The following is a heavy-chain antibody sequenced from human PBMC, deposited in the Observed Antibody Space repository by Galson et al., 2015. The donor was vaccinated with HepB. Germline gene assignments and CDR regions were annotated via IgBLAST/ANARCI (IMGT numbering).Heavy chain of an antibody. CDR3: ARHHSGYYYAPFDY. V-gene: IGHV4-39*01. CDR1: GGSISSNSYY. CDR2: VYYSGSA. Sequence: TLSLTCNVSGGSISSNSYYWVWIRQPPGKGLEWIGSVYYSGSAYYNPSLKSRVTISVDTSKNQFSLKLSSVTAADTAVYYCARHHSGYYYAPFDYWGQGTLVTVSS. J-gene: IGHJ4*02. D-gene: IGHD3-22*01.